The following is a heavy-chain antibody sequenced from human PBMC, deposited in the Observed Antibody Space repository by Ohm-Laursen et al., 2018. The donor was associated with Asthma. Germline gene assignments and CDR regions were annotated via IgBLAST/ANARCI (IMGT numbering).Heavy chain of an antibody. D-gene: IGHD3-10*01. CDR1: GGTFSSYA. Sequence: GSSVKVSCKASGGTFSSYAISWVRQAPGQGLEWMGGIIPIFGIANYAQKFQGRVTITADKSTSTAYMELSSLRSEDTAVYYCAREGPPPRELRARSLGYYYYGMDVWGQGTTVTVSS. CDR3: AREGPPPRELRARSLGYYYYGMDV. V-gene: IGHV1-69*17. J-gene: IGHJ6*02. CDR2: IIPIFGIA.